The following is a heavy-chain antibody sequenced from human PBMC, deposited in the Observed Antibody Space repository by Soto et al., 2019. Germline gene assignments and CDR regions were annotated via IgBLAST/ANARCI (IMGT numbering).Heavy chain of an antibody. CDR3: ARGPTPRATD. CDR2: IDYSGST. CDR1: GGSISSYY. J-gene: IGHJ4*02. Sequence: QVQLQESGPGLVKPSETLSLTCTVSGGSISSYYWSWIRQPPGKGLEWIGYIDYSGSTNYNPSLKSRVTISVDTSKNQFSLKLSSVTAADTAVYYCARGPTPRATDWVQGTLVTVSS. V-gene: IGHV4-59*01. D-gene: IGHD3-10*01.